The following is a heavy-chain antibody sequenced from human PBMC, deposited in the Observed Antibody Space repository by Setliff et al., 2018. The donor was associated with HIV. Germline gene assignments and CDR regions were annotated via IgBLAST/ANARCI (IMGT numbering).Heavy chain of an antibody. D-gene: IGHD2-15*01. CDR3: ARILFGGGFDY. Sequence: SGPTLVNPTQTLTLTCTFSGFSLSTGGMSVNWVRQSPGKALEWLACIDWDDDKYYKTSLKTRLTVSKDTSKNQVVLTMTNMDPVDTATYFCARILFGGGFDYWGQGILVTVSS. J-gene: IGHJ4*02. CDR2: IDWDDDK. CDR1: GFSLSTGGMS. V-gene: IGHV2-70*11.